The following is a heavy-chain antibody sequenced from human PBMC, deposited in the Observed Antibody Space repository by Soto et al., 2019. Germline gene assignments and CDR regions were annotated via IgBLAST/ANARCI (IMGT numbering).Heavy chain of an antibody. Sequence: EVQLVESGGGLVQPGGSLTLSCAASGFTFSRNWMSWVRQAPGKGLEWVANIKQDGSEKYYADAVKGRFTLSRDNVENSLYLQKNSRRAEDTAVYYCARDGDGYPAWGQGTLVTVSS. CDR1: GFTFSRNW. J-gene: IGHJ5*02. V-gene: IGHV3-7*01. CDR2: IKQDGSEK. D-gene: IGHD1-1*01. CDR3: ARDGDGYPA.